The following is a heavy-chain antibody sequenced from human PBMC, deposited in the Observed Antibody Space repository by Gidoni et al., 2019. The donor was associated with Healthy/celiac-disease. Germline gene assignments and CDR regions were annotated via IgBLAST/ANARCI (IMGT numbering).Heavy chain of an antibody. J-gene: IGHJ5*02. CDR2: IYHSGST. V-gene: IGHV4-4*02. D-gene: IGHD3-10*01. CDR3: ARETYYYGSGSYYTPWFDP. CDR1: GGSLSSSNW. Sequence: QVQLQESGPGLVKPSGTLSLTCAVSGGSLSSSNWWRWVRQPPGKGLEWIGEIYHSGSTNYNPSLKSRDTISVDKSKNQFSLKLSSVTAADTAVYYCARETYYYGSGSYYTPWFDPWGQGTLVTVSS.